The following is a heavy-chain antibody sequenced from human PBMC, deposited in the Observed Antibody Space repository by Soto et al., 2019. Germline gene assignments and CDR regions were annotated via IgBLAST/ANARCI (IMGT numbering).Heavy chain of an antibody. CDR2: ISGSGGST. D-gene: IGHD6-19*01. Sequence: GGSLRLSFAASGFTFSSDAMSWVRQAPGKGLEWVSAISGSGGSTYYADSVKGRFTISRDNAKNTLYLQMNSLRAEDTAVYYCARDRGWSLSDYWGQGTLVTVSS. J-gene: IGHJ4*02. V-gene: IGHV3-23*01. CDR3: ARDRGWSLSDY. CDR1: GFTFSSDA.